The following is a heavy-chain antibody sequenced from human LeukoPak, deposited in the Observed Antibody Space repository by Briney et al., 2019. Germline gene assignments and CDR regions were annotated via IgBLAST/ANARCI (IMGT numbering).Heavy chain of an antibody. Sequence: GGSLRLSCAASGFTFSSYWMSWVRQAPGKGLEWVANINKDGSEKYYMDSVRGRFTISRDNAKNSLYLQMHSLRVEDTAVYYCARELVAGIAEYFHHRGEGTLVTVSS. CDR2: INKDGSEK. CDR3: ARELVAGIAEYFHH. V-gene: IGHV3-7*01. J-gene: IGHJ1*01. CDR1: GFTFSSYW. D-gene: IGHD6-19*01.